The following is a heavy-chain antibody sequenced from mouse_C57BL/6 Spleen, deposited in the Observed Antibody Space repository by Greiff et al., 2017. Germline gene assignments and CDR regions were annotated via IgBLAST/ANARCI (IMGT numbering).Heavy chain of an antibody. D-gene: IGHD1-1*01. CDR2: IYPGDGDT. Sequence: QVQLQQSGPELVKPGASVKISCKASGYAFSSSWMNWVKQRPGKGLEWIGRIYPGDGDTTYHGEFAGKATLNADKSSSTAYMQLSSLTSEDSAVYFCAREREYYSAWFAYWGQGTLVTVSA. CDR3: AREREYYSAWFAY. J-gene: IGHJ3*01. CDR1: GYAFSSSW. V-gene: IGHV1-82*01.